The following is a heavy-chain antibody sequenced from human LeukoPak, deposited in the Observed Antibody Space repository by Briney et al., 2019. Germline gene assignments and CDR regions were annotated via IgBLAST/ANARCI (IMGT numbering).Heavy chain of an antibody. CDR3: ARTNSGYDPFDY. V-gene: IGHV4-59*01. D-gene: IGHD5-12*01. CDR1: GDSIRSYY. Sequence: SGALSLTCTVPGDSIRSYYGCWIRQPPGKGLDWIGHFYNSGSTNYDPSLKSRVTISVDTSKNQFSLKLSSVAAEDTAVYFCARTNSGYDPFDYWGQGTMVTVSS. CDR2: FYNSGST. J-gene: IGHJ4*02.